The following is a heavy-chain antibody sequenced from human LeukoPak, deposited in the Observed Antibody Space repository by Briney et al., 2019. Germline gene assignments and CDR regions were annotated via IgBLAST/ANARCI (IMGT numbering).Heavy chain of an antibody. CDR3: ARGYSGYDSWFDY. V-gene: IGHV1-69*02. Sequence: SVKVSCKASGGTFSSYTISWVRQAPGQGLEWMGRIIPILGIANYAQKFQGRVTITADKSTSTAYMELSSLRSEDTAVYYCARGYSGYDSWFDYWGQGTLVTVSS. D-gene: IGHD5-12*01. CDR2: IIPILGIA. J-gene: IGHJ4*02. CDR1: GGTFSSYT.